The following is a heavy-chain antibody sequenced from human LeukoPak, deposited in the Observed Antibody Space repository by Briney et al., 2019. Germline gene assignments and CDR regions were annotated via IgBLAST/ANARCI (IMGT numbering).Heavy chain of an antibody. Sequence: GGSLRLSCAASGFTVSSNYMSWVRQAPGKGLEWVSVIYSGGSTYYADSVKGRFTISRDNSKNTLYLQMNSLRAEDTAVYYCAKDLLYYDSSGYYYARSSSVLDYWGQGTLVTVSS. J-gene: IGHJ4*02. CDR1: GFTVSSNY. V-gene: IGHV3-53*01. CDR2: IYSGGST. D-gene: IGHD3-22*01. CDR3: AKDLLYYDSSGYYYARSSSVLDY.